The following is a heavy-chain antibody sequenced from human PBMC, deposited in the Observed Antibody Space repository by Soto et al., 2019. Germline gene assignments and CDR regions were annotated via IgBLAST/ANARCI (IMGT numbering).Heavy chain of an antibody. CDR1: GFSLSTYGGG. CDR2: IYWDDDK. Sequence: SGPTLVXPTQTLTLTCTFSGFSLSTYGGGLGWIRQPPGKALEWLALIYWDDDKRYSPSLKSRLTISKDTSRNQVVLTVTNMDPVDTATYYCVHSRCGGDCLQSYSSHYYYGMDIWGQGTTVTVAS. J-gene: IGHJ6*02. D-gene: IGHD2-21*02. CDR3: VHSRCGGDCLQSYSSHYYYGMDI. V-gene: IGHV2-5*02.